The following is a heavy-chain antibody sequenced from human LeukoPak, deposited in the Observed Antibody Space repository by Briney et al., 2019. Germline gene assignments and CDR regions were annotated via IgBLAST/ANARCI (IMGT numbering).Heavy chain of an antibody. J-gene: IGHJ4*02. Sequence: ASVKVSCKASGYSFNSHYIHWVRQAPGQGLEWMGIMKLIDGRTYYAQKFQGRVTMTRDTSTSTVYMELSSLRPEDTALYYCARIQDYGNSDFWGQGTLVTVSS. CDR1: GYSFNSHY. D-gene: IGHD4/OR15-4a*01. CDR3: ARIQDYGNSDF. V-gene: IGHV1-46*02. CDR2: MKLIDGRT.